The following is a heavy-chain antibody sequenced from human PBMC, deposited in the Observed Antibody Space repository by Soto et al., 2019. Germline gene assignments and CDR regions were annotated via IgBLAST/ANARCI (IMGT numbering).Heavy chain of an antibody. CDR1: GGSISSYY. D-gene: IGHD4-17*01. CDR2: IYYSGST. Sequence: PSETLSLTCTVSGGSISSYYGSWIRQPPGKGLEWIGYIYYSGSTNYNPSLKSRVTISVDTSKNQFSLKLSSVTAADTAVYYCATSPGLGGVTTSLDYYYYYMDVSGKATTVTVSS. V-gene: IGHV4-59*01. J-gene: IGHJ6*03. CDR3: ATSPGLGGVTTSLDYYYYYMDV.